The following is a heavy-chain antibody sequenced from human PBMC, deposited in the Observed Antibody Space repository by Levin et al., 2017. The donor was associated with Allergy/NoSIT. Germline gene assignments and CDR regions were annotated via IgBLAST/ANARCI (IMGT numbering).Heavy chain of an antibody. Sequence: AGESLKISCKASGYTFTSYAMHWVRQAPGQRLEWMGWINAGNGNTKYSQKFQGRVTITRDTSASTAYMELSSLRSEDTAVYYCARVRYSSGWYFEALGRAPGDYWGQGTLVTVSS. CDR2: INAGNGNT. CDR3: ARVRYSSGWYFEALGRAPGDY. V-gene: IGHV1-3*01. D-gene: IGHD6-19*01. J-gene: IGHJ4*02. CDR1: GYTFTSYA.